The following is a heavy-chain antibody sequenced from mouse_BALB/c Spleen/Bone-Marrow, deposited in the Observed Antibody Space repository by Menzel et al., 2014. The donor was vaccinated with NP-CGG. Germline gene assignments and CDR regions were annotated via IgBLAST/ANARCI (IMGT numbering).Heavy chain of an antibody. J-gene: IGHJ3*01. Sequence: QVQLQQSGAELVKPGASVKLSCKASGYTFTSYYMYWVKQRPGQGLEWIGGINPSNGGTNFNEKFKSKATLTVDKSSSTAYMQLSRLTSEDSAVYYCTRGDDYDEEFAYWGQGTLVTVSA. CDR3: TRGDDYDEEFAY. V-gene: IGHV1S81*02. CDR1: GYTFTSYY. D-gene: IGHD2-4*01. CDR2: INPSNGGT.